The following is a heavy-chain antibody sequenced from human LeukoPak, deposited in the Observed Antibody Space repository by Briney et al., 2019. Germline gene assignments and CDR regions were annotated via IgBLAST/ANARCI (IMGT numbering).Heavy chain of an antibody. CDR2: ISHDGGNK. Sequence: PGRSLRLSCAASGFIFSSSVMHWVRQAPGKGLEWVAVISHDGGNKYYADSVKGRFTISRDNSKNTLYLQMNSLRAEDTAVYYCARGSPDSSGYRTFFDYWGQGTLVTVSS. CDR3: ARGSPDSSGYRTFFDY. V-gene: IGHV3-30*04. D-gene: IGHD3-22*01. CDR1: GFIFSSSV. J-gene: IGHJ4*02.